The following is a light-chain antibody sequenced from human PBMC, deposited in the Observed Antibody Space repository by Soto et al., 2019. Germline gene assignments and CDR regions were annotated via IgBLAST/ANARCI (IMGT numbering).Light chain of an antibody. J-gene: IGLJ1*01. CDR1: SSNIGAGYD. Sequence: QSALTQPPSVSGAPGQRVTISCTGSSSNIGAGYDVHWYQQPPGTAPKLLIYDNSNRPSGVPDRFSGSKSGTSSSLAITGLQADDEADYYCQSYDSSLSAYVFGTGTSHRP. CDR2: DNS. V-gene: IGLV1-40*01. CDR3: QSYDSSLSAYV.